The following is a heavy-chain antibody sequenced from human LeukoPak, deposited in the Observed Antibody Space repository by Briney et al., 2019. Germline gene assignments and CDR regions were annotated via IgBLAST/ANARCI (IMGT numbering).Heavy chain of an antibody. Sequence: GGSLRLSCAASGFTFSTYAMHWVRQAPGKGLEWVAMIWHDGSNKYYTDSVKGRFTISRDNSKNTVYLQMNSLRDEDTAVYYFSRRIFSSGSYSDLWGQGTLVT. D-gene: IGHD3-10*01. J-gene: IGHJ4*02. CDR3: SRRIFSSGSYSDL. CDR2: IWHDGSNK. V-gene: IGHV3-33*01. CDR1: GFTFSTYA.